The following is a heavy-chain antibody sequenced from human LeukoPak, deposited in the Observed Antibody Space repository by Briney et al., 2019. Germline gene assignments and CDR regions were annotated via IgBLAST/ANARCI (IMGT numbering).Heavy chain of an antibody. CDR1: GGSFSVYY. CDR2: INHSGRT. J-gene: IGHJ5*02. D-gene: IGHD4-23*01. CDR3: ARDGGSNNYWFDP. Sequence: SETLSLTCAVYGGSFSVYYWICIRQPPGKGLEWIREINHSGRTNYNPSLKSRVTISVDTSKNKFSLKLSYVTAADTAVYYCARDGGSNNYWFDPWGKGTLVTVSS. V-gene: IGHV4-34*01.